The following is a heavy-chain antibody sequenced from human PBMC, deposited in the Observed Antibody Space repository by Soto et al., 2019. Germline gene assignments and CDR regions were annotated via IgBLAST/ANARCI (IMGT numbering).Heavy chain of an antibody. Sequence: QMEQSGAEVRKPGSSVKVSCKPSGGSLTSYPMAWVRQAPGQGFGWMGGIIPIHGTTEYAQKIQGRVTITADESTSRATLELTGLTSEDTAVYYCARGWGLVSWGQGTLVTVSS. CDR1: GGSLTSYP. J-gene: IGHJ4*02. CDR3: ARGWGLVS. D-gene: IGHD3-16*01. V-gene: IGHV1-69*01. CDR2: IIPIHGTT.